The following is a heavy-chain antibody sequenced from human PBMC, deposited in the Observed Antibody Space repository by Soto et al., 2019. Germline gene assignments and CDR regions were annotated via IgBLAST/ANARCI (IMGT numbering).Heavy chain of an antibody. CDR3: ARGGAMGVDY. Sequence: GGSLRLSCTASGFTFNTHWMHWVRQAPGKGMVWVSRIYFDGITTNYADSVKGRLTVSRDNAKNTVYLHVNTLRDEATAVYYCARGGAMGVDYWGQGTLVTVSS. CDR1: GFTFNTHW. V-gene: IGHV3-74*01. J-gene: IGHJ4*02. CDR2: IYFDGITT. D-gene: IGHD1-26*01.